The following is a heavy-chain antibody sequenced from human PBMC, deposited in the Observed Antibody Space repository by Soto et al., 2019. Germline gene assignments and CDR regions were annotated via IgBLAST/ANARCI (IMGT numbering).Heavy chain of an antibody. V-gene: IGHV4-31*03. CDR2: IYYSGST. CDR3: ARTVFGDYPFDY. D-gene: IGHD4-17*01. J-gene: IGHJ4*02. CDR1: GGSISSGGYY. Sequence: SETLSLTCTVSGGSISSGGYYWSWIRQHPGKGLEWIGYIYYSGSTYYKPSLKSRVTISVDTSKNQFSLKLSSVTAADTAVYYCARTVFGDYPFDYWGQGTLVTVSS.